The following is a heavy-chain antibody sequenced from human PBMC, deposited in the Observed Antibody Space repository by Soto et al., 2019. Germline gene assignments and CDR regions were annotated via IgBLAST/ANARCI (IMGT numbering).Heavy chain of an antibody. CDR2: ISYDGSNK. CDR3: AKDLSNYDFWSGYYHEPPSSGY. CDR1: GFTFSSYG. J-gene: IGHJ4*02. V-gene: IGHV3-30*18. D-gene: IGHD3-3*01. Sequence: GGSLRLSCAASGFTFSSYGMHWVRQAPGKGLEWVAVISYDGSNKYYADSVKGRFTISRDNSKNTLYLQMNSLRAEDTAVYYCAKDLSNYDFWSGYYHEPPSSGYWGQGTLVTVSS.